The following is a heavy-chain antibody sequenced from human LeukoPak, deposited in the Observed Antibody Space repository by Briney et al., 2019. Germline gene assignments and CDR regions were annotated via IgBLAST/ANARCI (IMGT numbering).Heavy chain of an antibody. CDR3: ARGKTYDYVWGSYRYRNWFDP. Sequence: SETLSLTCTVSGGSISSGDYYWSWIRQPPGKGLEWIGYIYYSGSTYYNPSLKSRVTISVDTSKNQFSLKLSSVTAADTPVYYCARGKTYDYVWGSYRYRNWFDPWGQGTLVTVSS. CDR2: IYYSGST. J-gene: IGHJ5*02. CDR1: GGSISSGDYY. D-gene: IGHD3-16*02. V-gene: IGHV4-30-4*01.